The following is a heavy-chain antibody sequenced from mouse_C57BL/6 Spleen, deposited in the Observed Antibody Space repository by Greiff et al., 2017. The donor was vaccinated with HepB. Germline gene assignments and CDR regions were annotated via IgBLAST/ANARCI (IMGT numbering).Heavy chain of an antibody. CDR2: INPGSGGT. D-gene: IGHD1-1*01. V-gene: IGHV1-54*01. CDR3: ARGTTVVAEGWYFDV. CDR1: GYAFTNYL. J-gene: IGHJ1*03. Sequence: VQLQESGAELVRPGTSVKVSCKASGYAFTNYLIEWVKQRPGQGLEWIGVINPGSGGTNYNEKFKGKATLTADKSSSTAYMQLSSLTSEDSAVYFCARGTTVVAEGWYFDVWGTGTTVTVSA.